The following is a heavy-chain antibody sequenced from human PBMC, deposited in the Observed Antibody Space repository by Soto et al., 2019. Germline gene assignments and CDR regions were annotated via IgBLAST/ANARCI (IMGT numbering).Heavy chain of an antibody. V-gene: IGHV1-46*01. CDR1: GYTFTSYY. CDR3: ARDRGSSSYGVGYYYYGMDV. D-gene: IGHD6-13*01. CDR2: INPSGGST. J-gene: IGHJ6*02. Sequence: GASVKVSFKASGYTFTSYYMHWVRQAPGQGLEWMGIINPSGGSTSYAQKFQGRVTMTRDTSTSTVYMELSSLRSEDTAVYYCARDRGSSSYGVGYYYYGMDVWGQGTTVTVSS.